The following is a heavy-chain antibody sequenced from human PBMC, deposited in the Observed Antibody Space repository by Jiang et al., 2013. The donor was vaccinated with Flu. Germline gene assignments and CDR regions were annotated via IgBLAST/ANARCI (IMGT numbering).Heavy chain of an antibody. D-gene: IGHD4-17*01. CDR1: YW. J-gene: IGHJ6*02. CDR3: ARLKTTVTTYYYYGMDV. Sequence: YWIGWVRQMPGKGLEWMGIIYPGDSDTRYSPSFQGQVTISADKSISTAYLQWSSLKASDTAMYYCARLKTTVTTYYYYGMDVWGQGTTVTVSS. CDR2: IYPGDSDT. V-gene: IGHV5-51*01.